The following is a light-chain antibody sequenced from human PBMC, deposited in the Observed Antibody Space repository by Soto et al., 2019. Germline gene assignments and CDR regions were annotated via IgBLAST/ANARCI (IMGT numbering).Light chain of an antibody. J-gene: IGKJ4*01. CDR2: GVS. CDR3: QQYNNWPPLT. V-gene: IGKV3D-15*01. CDR1: QSVSGSD. Sequence: EVVLTQSPGTLSLSPGERATLSCRASQSVSGSDLAWYQQKPGQAPRLLISGVSNRATGTPDRFSGSGSGTEFTLTISSLQSEDFAVYYCQQYNNWPPLTFGGGTKVDI.